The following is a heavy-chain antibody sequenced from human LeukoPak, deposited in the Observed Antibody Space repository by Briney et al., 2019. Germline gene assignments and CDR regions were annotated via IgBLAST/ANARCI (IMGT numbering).Heavy chain of an antibody. CDR1: GFTFRSYA. CDR2: ITESGDIT. CDR3: AKYCSGVTCSGC. V-gene: IGHV3-23*01. Sequence: GASLRLSCAASGFTFRSYAMCWVRQAPGKGPERVSGITESGDITYYADSVQGRFIISRDNSKNTLSLQMNSLRGEDTATYYCAKYCSGVTCSGCWGQGSVVTVSS. D-gene: IGHD2-15*01. J-gene: IGHJ4*02.